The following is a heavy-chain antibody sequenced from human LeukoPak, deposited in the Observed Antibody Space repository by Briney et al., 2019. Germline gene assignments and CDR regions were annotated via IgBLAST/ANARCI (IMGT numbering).Heavy chain of an antibody. D-gene: IGHD3-22*01. Sequence: PSETLSLTCTVSGGSINNYYWSWVRQTPGKGLECIGYIYYTGSTNYNPSLKSRITMSVDTSTNQFSLKLSSVTAADTAVYYCARLSSGPNPPFDYWGQGTLVTVSS. CDR1: GGSINNYY. CDR2: IYYTGST. J-gene: IGHJ4*02. CDR3: ARLSSGPNPPFDY. V-gene: IGHV4-59*08.